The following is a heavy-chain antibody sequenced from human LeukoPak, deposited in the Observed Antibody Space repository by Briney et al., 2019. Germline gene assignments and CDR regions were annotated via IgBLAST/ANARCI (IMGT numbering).Heavy chain of an antibody. CDR1: GGSISSYY. Sequence: SETLSLTCTVSGGSISSYYWSWIRQPPGKGLEWIGYIYYSGSTNYNPSLKSRVTISVDTSKNQFSLKLSSVTAADTAVYYCARGPYSSRGYYYYYMDVWGKGTTVTVSS. CDR2: IYYSGST. D-gene: IGHD6-13*01. V-gene: IGHV4-59*01. J-gene: IGHJ6*03. CDR3: ARGPYSSRGYYYYYMDV.